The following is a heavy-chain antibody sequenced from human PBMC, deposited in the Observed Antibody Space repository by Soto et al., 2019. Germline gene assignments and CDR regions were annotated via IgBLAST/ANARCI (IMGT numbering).Heavy chain of an antibody. CDR2: IIPIFGTA. V-gene: IGHV1-69*01. J-gene: IGHJ3*02. Sequence: QVQLVQSGAEVKKPGSSVKVSCKASGGTFSSYAISWVRQAPGQGLEWMGGIIPIFGTANYEQKFQGRVTITADESTSTAYMELSSLRSEDTGVYYCARNFSPTYYYDSSGYYRRADAFDIWGQGTMVTVSS. CDR1: GGTFSSYA. D-gene: IGHD3-22*01. CDR3: ARNFSPTYYYDSSGYYRRADAFDI.